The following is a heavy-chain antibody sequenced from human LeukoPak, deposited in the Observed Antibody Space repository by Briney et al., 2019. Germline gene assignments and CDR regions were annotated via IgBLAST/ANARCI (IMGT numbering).Heavy chain of an antibody. J-gene: IGHJ4*02. D-gene: IGHD6-19*01. CDR2: ISSSSYI. CDR1: GFTFSSYS. V-gene: IGHV3-21*01. Sequence: GGSLRLSCAASGFTFSSYSMNWVRQAPGKGLEWVSSISSSSYIYYADSVKGRFTISRDNAKNSLYLQMNSLRAEDTAVYYCARELGWQWLSGGDWGDFDYWGQGTLVTVSS. CDR3: ARELGWQWLSGGDWGDFDY.